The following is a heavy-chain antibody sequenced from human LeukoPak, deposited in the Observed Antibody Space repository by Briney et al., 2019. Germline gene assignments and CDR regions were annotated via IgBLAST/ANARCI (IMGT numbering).Heavy chain of an antibody. CDR1: GFTFSSYA. J-gene: IGHJ5*02. D-gene: IGHD1-1*01. CDR2: ISGSGGNT. Sequence: GGSLRLSCAVPGFTFSSYAMSWVRQAPGKGLGWVSSISGSGGNTFYADSVRGRFTISRDNSKKTLYLQQNSLSVEDTAVYCCAKDPMDERGFDLWAQGPVVTV. V-gene: IGHV3-23*01. CDR3: AKDPMDERGFDL.